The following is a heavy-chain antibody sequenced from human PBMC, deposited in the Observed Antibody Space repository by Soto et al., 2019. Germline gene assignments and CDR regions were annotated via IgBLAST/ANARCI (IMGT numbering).Heavy chain of an antibody. J-gene: IGHJ6*02. CDR1: GFTFSSYW. V-gene: IGHV3-7*03. CDR3: ARCPASLYDSSGSHPYYYYYGMDV. D-gene: IGHD3-22*01. CDR2: IKQDGSEK. Sequence: EVQLVESGGGLVQPGGSLRLSCAASGFTFSSYWMSWVRQAPGKGLEWVANIKQDGSEKYYVDSVKGRFTISRDNAKNSLYLQMNSLRAEDTAVYYCARCPASLYDSSGSHPYYYYYGMDVWGQGTTVTVSS.